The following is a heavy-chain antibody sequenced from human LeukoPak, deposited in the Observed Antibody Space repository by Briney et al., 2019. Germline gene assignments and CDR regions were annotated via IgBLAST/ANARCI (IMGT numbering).Heavy chain of an antibody. J-gene: IGHJ6*03. Sequence: TGGSLRLSCAASGFTFSNYAMSWVRQAPGKGLEWVSAISGSGGTYYADSVKGRFTISRDNSKNTLYLQMNSLRAEDTAVYYCAKGFWTTYYYMDVWGKGTTVTVSS. V-gene: IGHV3-23*01. CDR1: GFTFSNYA. CDR2: ISGSGGT. D-gene: IGHD3/OR15-3a*01. CDR3: AKGFWTTYYYMDV.